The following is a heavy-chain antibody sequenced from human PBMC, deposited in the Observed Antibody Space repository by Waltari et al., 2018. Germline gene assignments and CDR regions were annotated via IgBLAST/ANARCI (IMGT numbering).Heavy chain of an antibody. CDR2: IRYDGSNK. CDR3: AKIPGGAGTFSDY. V-gene: IGHV3-30*02. Sequence: QVQLEESGGGVIQPGGSLRLSCAASGFTFSSYGMHWVRQAPGKGLEWVAFIRYDGSNKYYADSVKGRFTISRDNSKNTLYLQMNSLRAEDTAVYYCAKIPGGAGTFSDYWGQGTLVTVSS. D-gene: IGHD6-19*01. J-gene: IGHJ4*02. CDR1: GFTFSSYG.